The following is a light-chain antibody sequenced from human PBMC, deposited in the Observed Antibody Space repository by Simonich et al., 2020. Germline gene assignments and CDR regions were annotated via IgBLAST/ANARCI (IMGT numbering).Light chain of an antibody. CDR2: DFS. J-gene: IGLJ3*02. CDR3: SSYTSSSTWV. Sequence: QSALTQPASVSGSPGQSITISCTGTSSDVGGYNYVSWYQQHPGKAPKLMIYDFSKRPSGVSNRFSGSKSGNTDSLTISGLQAEDEADYYCSSYTSSSTWVFGGGTKLTVL. V-gene: IGLV2-14*01. CDR1: SSDVGGYNY.